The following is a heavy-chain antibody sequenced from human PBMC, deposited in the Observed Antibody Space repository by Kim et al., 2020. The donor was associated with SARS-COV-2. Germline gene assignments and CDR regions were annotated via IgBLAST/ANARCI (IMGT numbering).Heavy chain of an antibody. J-gene: IGHJ4*02. Sequence: SVKVSCKASGGTFSSYAISWVRQAPGQGLEWMGGIIPIFGTANYAQKFQGRVTITADESTSTAYMELSSLRSEDTAVYYCARDRYKFVGSGWYVRCDYWGQGTLVTVSS. CDR3: ARDRYKFVGSGWYVRCDY. V-gene: IGHV1-69*13. D-gene: IGHD6-19*01. CDR2: IIPIFGTA. CDR1: GGTFSSYA.